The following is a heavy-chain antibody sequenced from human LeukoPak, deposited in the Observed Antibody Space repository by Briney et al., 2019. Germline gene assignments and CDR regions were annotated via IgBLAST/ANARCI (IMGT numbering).Heavy chain of an antibody. Sequence: EASGTPSLTCTVSGGSISSYYWSWIRQPPRKGLEWIGYIYYSGSTNYNPSLKSRVTISVDTSKNQFSLKLSSVTAADTAVYYCARLFRVAGTRWFDPWGQGTLVTVSS. D-gene: IGHD6-19*01. CDR3: ARLFRVAGTRWFDP. CDR2: IYYSGST. V-gene: IGHV4-59*08. CDR1: GGSISSYY. J-gene: IGHJ5*02.